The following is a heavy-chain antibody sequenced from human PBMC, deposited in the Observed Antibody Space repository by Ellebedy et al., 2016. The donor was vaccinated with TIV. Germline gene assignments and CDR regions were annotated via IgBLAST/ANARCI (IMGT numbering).Heavy chain of an antibody. CDR2: INPTSGST. Sequence: AASVKVSCKASGNTFTSYSIYWVRRAPGRGLEWMGIINPTSGSTMYAQKFRGRVTVTSDTFTNTVYMEFSSLTSEDAAVYFCATTEYSRTWSFDYWGQGTLVTVSS. D-gene: IGHD6-13*01. CDR3: ATTEYSRTWSFDY. J-gene: IGHJ4*02. V-gene: IGHV1-46*01. CDR1: GNTFTSYS.